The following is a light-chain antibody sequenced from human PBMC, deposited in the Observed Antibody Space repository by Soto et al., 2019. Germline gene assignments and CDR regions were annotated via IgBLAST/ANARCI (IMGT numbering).Light chain of an antibody. V-gene: IGLV1-40*01. J-gene: IGLJ2*01. Sequence: QSVLTQPPSVSGAPGQRVTISCTGSSSNIGAGYDVHWYQQLPGTAPKLLIYGNSNRPSGVPDRFSGSKSGTSASLAITGLQAEDDADHYCQSYDSSLSGSVFGGGTKLTVL. CDR1: SSNIGAGYD. CDR3: QSYDSSLSGSV. CDR2: GNS.